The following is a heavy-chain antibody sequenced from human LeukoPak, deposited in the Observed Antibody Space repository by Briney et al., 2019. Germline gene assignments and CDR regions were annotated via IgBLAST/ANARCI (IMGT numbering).Heavy chain of an antibody. J-gene: IGHJ4*02. D-gene: IGHD1-26*01. CDR2: IYRGYSET. CDR3: ARQGGSYYPVYYFDY. V-gene: IGHV5-51*01. Sequence: GESLKISCKGSGYSFTSYWIGLVRQMPGKGLEWMGIIYRGYSETRYSPSFQGQVTISADKSISTAYLQWSSLKASDPAMYYCARQGGSYYPVYYFDYWGQGTLVTVSS. CDR1: GYSFTSYW.